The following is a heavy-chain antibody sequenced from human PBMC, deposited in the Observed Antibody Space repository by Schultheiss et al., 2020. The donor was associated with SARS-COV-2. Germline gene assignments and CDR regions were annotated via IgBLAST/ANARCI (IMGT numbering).Heavy chain of an antibody. CDR1: GGSFSGYY. CDR3: ARHAVEGGYDFCWFDP. V-gene: IGHV4-34*01. Sequence: SQTLSLTCAVYGGSFSGYYWSWIRQPPGKGLEWIGEINHSGSTYYNPSLKSRVTISVDTSKNQFSLKLSSVTAADTAVYYCARHAVEGGYDFCWFDPWGQGTLVTVSS. J-gene: IGHJ5*02. CDR2: INHSGST. D-gene: IGHD3-3*01.